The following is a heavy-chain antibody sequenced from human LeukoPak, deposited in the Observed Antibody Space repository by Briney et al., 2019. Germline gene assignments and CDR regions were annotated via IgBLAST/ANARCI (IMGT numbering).Heavy chain of an antibody. CDR2: TSSSGCTT. Sequence: GALRLSFAAPGFLFSNNYMNWGRPPPGKGVGWVSATSSSGCTTYYAESVKARFTISRDNSKSTLFLQMDSLRAEDTAVYYCAKGYVLCHWGVTADFDYWGQGTLVTVSS. J-gene: IGHJ4*02. D-gene: IGHD3-16*01. CDR1: GFLFSNNY. V-gene: IGHV3-23*01. CDR3: AKGYVLCHWGVTADFDY.